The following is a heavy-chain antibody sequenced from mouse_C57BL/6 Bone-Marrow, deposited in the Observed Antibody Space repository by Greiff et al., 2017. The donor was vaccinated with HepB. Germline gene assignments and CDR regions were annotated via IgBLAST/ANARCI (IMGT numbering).Heavy chain of an antibody. D-gene: IGHD3-2*02. CDR3: ARHGAQALFAY. Sequence: EVMLVESGGGLVQPGGSLKLSCAASGFTFSDYYMYWVRQTPEKRLEWVAYISNGGGSTYYPDTVKGRFTISRDNAKNTLYLQMSRLKSEGTAMYYCARHGAQALFAYWGQGTLVTVSA. V-gene: IGHV5-12*01. J-gene: IGHJ3*01. CDR2: ISNGGGST. CDR1: GFTFSDYY.